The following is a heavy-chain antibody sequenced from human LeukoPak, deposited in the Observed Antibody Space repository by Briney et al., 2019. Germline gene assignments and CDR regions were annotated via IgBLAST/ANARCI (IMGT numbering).Heavy chain of an antibody. J-gene: IGHJ4*02. Sequence: SETLSLTCTVSGDSLRKSTFYWGWIRQPPGKGLEWIGSIYYSGSTYYNPSLKSRVTISVDTSKNQFSLKLSSVTAADTAVYYCARDLRDGYPILGYFDYWGQGTLVTVSS. CDR2: IYYSGST. D-gene: IGHD5-24*01. V-gene: IGHV4-39*07. CDR1: GDSLRKSTFY. CDR3: ARDLRDGYPILGYFDY.